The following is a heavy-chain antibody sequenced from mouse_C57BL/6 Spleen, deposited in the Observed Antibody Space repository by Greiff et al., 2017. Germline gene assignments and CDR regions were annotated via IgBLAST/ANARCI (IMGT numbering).Heavy chain of an antibody. CDR1: GYAFSSYW. V-gene: IGHV1-80*01. J-gene: IGHJ4*01. Sequence: QVQLKQSGAELVKPGASVKISCKASGYAFSSYWMNWVKQRPGKGLEWIGQIYPGDGDTNYNGKFKGKATLTADKSSSTAYMQLSSLTSEDSAVYFCARRSPPYYAMDYWGQGTSVTVSS. CDR2: IYPGDGDT. CDR3: ARRSPPYYAMDY.